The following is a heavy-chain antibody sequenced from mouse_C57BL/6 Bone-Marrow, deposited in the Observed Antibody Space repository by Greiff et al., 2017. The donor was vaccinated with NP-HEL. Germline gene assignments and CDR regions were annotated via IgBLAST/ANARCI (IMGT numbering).Heavy chain of an antibody. Sequence: QVQLKESGPELVKPGASVKISCKASGYAFSSSWMNWVKQRPGKGLEWIGRIYPGDGDTNYNGKFKGKATLTADKSSSTAYMQLSSLTSEDSAVYFCARSPYDYDGYWGQGTTLTVSS. CDR1: GYAFSSSW. J-gene: IGHJ2*01. CDR3: ARSPYDYDGY. CDR2: IYPGDGDT. V-gene: IGHV1-82*01. D-gene: IGHD2-4*01.